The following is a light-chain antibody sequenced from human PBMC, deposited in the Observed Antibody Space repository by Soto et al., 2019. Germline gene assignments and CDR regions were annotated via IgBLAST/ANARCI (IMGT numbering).Light chain of an antibody. J-gene: IGKJ3*01. CDR2: AAS. CDR3: QQGYTPPFT. Sequence: DIQMTQSPSFLSASAGDRVTITCRTSQSISNYLNWYQQRPGTAPQLLLYAASSLQSGVPPRFSGGGSGTDFTLTISSRQTEDVASYYCQQGYTPPFTFGPGTKVDIK. V-gene: IGKV1-39*01. CDR1: QSISNY.